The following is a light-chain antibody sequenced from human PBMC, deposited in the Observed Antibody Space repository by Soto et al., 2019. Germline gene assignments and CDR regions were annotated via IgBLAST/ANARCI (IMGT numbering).Light chain of an antibody. CDR3: AAWDNSLSVVV. Sequence: QSVLTQPPSASGTPGQRVTISCSGSSSNIGSSYVSWYQQLPGTAPKLLIYNNNQRPSGVPDRFSGSKSGTSASLAVSGLRSEDEADYYCAAWDNSLSVVVFGGGTKVTVL. V-gene: IGLV1-47*02. CDR2: NNN. CDR1: SSNIGSSY. J-gene: IGLJ3*02.